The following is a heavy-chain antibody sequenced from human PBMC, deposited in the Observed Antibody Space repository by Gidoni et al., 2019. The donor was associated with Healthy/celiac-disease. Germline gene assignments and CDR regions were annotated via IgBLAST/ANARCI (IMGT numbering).Heavy chain of an antibody. CDR2: INYSGST. J-gene: IGHJ3*02. CDR3: ARDASLDAFDI. Sequence: QVQLQQWGAGLLKPSETLSLPCAVYGGSFSGYYWSWVRQPPGKGLEWIGEINYSGSTNYNPSLKSRVTISVDTSKNQFSLKLSSVTAADTAVYYCARDASLDAFDIWGQGTMVTVSS. V-gene: IGHV4-34*01. CDR1: GGSFSGYY.